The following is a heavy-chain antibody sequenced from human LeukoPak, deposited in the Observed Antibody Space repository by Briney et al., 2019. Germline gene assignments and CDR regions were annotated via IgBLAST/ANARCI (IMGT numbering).Heavy chain of an antibody. CDR3: ARHRITMVRGVAYFDY. D-gene: IGHD3-10*01. CDR1: GGSISSSSYY. J-gene: IGHJ4*02. CDR2: IYYSGST. V-gene: IGHV4-39*01. Sequence: PSETLSLTCTVSGGSISSSSYYWGWIRQPPGKGLEWIGSIYYSGSTYYNPSLKSRVTISVDTSKNQFSLKLSSVTAADTAVYYCARHRITMVRGVAYFDYWGQGTLVTVSS.